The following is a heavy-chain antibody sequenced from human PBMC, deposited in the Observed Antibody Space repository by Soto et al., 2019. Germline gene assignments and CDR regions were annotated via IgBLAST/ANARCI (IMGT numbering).Heavy chain of an antibody. Sequence: GASVKVSCKASGYTFTSYGISWVRQAPGQGLEWMGWINANNGNTNYAQKFQGWVTMTTDTSTSTAYMELSRLRSDDTAVYYCARGGNSSSWPPNYYYYYGMDVWGQGTTVTVSS. CDR2: INANNGNT. CDR3: ARGGNSSSWPPNYYYYYGMDV. D-gene: IGHD6-13*01. J-gene: IGHJ6*02. CDR1: GYTFTSYG. V-gene: IGHV1-18*01.